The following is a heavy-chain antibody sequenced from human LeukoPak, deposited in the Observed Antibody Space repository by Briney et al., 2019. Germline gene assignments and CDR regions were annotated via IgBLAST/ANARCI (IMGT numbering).Heavy chain of an antibody. V-gene: IGHV4-4*02. CDR1: GGSISSSNW. CDR3: ARDFWYYYDSSGSESFQH. CDR2: IYHSGST. J-gene: IGHJ1*01. Sequence: KTSETLSLTCAVSGGSISSSNWWSWVRQPPGKGLEWIGEIYHSGSTNYNPSLKSRVTISVDKSKNQFSLKLSSVTAADTAVYYCARDFWYYYDSSGSESFQHWGQGTLLTVSS. D-gene: IGHD3-22*01.